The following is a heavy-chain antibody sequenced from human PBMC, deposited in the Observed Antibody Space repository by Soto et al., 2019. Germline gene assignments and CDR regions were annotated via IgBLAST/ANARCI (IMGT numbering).Heavy chain of an antibody. Sequence: KTSETLSLTCTVSGGSISSGGYYWSWIRQHPGKGLEWIGYIYYSGSTYYNPSLKSRVTISVDTSKNQFSLKLSSVTAADTAVYYCARTSITNRYGMDVWGQGTTVTVSS. V-gene: IGHV4-31*03. J-gene: IGHJ6*02. D-gene: IGHD3-3*01. CDR1: GGSISSGGYY. CDR2: IYYSGST. CDR3: ARTSITNRYGMDV.